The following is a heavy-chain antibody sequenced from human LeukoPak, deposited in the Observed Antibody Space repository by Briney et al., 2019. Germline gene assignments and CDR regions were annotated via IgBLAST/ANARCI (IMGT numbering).Heavy chain of an antibody. CDR2: ISSSGGNT. V-gene: IGHV3-23*01. J-gene: IGHJ4*02. Sequence: GGSLSLSCAASGFTFSSYAMSWVRQGQGQGLEWVSTISSSGGNTYYADSVKGRFTLSRDNSKNTLYLQMNSLRAEDAAVYYSAKAPVTDRPYDFDCWGQGTLVTVSS. CDR3: AKAPVTDRPYDFDC. D-gene: IGHD2-21*02. CDR1: GFTFSSYA.